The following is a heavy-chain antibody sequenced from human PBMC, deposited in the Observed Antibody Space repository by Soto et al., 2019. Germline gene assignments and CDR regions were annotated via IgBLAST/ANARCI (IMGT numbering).Heavy chain of an antibody. D-gene: IGHD6-19*01. CDR2: INHSGST. Sequence: SETLSLTCAVYGRSFSGYYWSWIRQPPGKGLEWIGEINHSGSTNYNPSLKSRVTISVDTSKNQFSLKLSSVTAADTAVYYCARGTEDSSGWHGGYYFDYWGQGTLVTVSS. CDR1: GRSFSGYY. CDR3: ARGTEDSSGWHGGYYFDY. V-gene: IGHV4-34*01. J-gene: IGHJ4*02.